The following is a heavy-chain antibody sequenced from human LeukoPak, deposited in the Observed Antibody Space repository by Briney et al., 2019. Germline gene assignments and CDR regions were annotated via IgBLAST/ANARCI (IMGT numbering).Heavy chain of an antibody. Sequence: SETLSLTCTVFGGSISSSSSYWGWIRQPPGKGLEWIGEINHSGSTNYNPSLESRVTISVDTSKKQFSLNLSSVTAADTAVYYCAKPFGPVSRGYFQHWGQGTLVTVSS. CDR3: AKPFGPVSRGYFQH. CDR2: INHSGST. D-gene: IGHD3-10*01. J-gene: IGHJ1*01. CDR1: GGSISSSSSY. V-gene: IGHV4-39*07.